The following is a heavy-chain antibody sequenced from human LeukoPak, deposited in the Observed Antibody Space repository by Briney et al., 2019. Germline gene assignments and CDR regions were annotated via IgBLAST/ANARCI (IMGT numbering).Heavy chain of an antibody. D-gene: IGHD3-16*02. J-gene: IGHJ5*02. Sequence: SLRLSCAASGFTFDDYAMHWVRQAPGKGLEWVSGISWNSGSIGYADSVKGRFTISRDNAKNSLYLQMNSLRAEDTAVYYCAKDGSLLDYDYIWGSYRHHWGQGTLVTVSS. CDR2: ISWNSGSI. CDR1: GFTFDDYA. V-gene: IGHV3-9*01. CDR3: AKDGSLLDYDYIWGSYRHH.